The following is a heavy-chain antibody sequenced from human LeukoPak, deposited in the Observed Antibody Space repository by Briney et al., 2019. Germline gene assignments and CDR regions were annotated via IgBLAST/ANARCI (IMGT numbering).Heavy chain of an antibody. CDR3: ARDKIVGATYFDY. CDR2: ISSDGSNK. J-gene: IGHJ4*02. Sequence: GGSLRLSCAASTFTFSSYAMHWVRQAPGKGLEWVTVISSDGSNKYYADSVKGRFTISRDNSKNTLDLQMNSLRAEDTAVYYCARDKIVGATYFDYWGQGTLVTVSS. D-gene: IGHD1-26*01. V-gene: IGHV3-30*04. CDR1: TFTFSSYA.